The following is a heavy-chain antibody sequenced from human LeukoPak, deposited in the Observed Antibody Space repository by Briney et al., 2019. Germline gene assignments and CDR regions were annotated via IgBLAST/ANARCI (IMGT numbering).Heavy chain of an antibody. J-gene: IGHJ6*03. D-gene: IGHD1-1*01. Sequence: PGGSLRLSCAASGFTFSRYGMYWVRQTPGKGLEWVAAVWYDGNKNYYADSVKGRFTISRDNSKNTVYLQMTSLRAEGTAVYYCARDRVEGSYYYYMDVWGKGTTVTVSS. CDR3: ARDRVEGSYYYYMDV. CDR1: GFTFSRYG. V-gene: IGHV3-33*07. CDR2: VWYDGNKN.